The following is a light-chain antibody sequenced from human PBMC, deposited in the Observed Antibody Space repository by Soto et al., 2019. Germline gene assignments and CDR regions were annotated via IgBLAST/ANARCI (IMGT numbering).Light chain of an antibody. J-gene: IGLJ3*02. CDR2: EVT. CDR1: SSDVGAYNY. V-gene: IGLV2-8*01. Sequence: QSALTQPPSASGSPGQSVTISCTGTSSDVGAYNYVSWYQQHAGKAPKLVIYEVTKRPSGVPDRFSGSKSAKTASLTVSGLQAGDEGDSYCSSFASSSTGVFGGGTKLPVL. CDR3: SSFASSSTGV.